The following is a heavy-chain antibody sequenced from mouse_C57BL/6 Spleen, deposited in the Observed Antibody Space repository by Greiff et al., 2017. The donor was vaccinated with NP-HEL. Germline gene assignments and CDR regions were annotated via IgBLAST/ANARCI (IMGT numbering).Heavy chain of an antibody. V-gene: IGHV5-17*01. J-gene: IGHJ1*03. D-gene: IGHD1-1*01. CDR2: ISSGSSTI. CDR3: ARYYGSSYRYFDV. Sequence: EVKLVESGGGLVKPGGSLKLSCAASGFTFSDYGMHWVRQAPEKGLEWVAYISSGSSTIYYADTVKGRFTISRDNATNTLFLQMTSLRSEDTAMCYCARYYGSSYRYFDVWGTGTTVTVSS. CDR1: GFTFSDYG.